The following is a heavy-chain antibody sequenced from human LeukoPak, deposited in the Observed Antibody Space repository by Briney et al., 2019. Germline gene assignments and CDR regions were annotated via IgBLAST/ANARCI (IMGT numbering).Heavy chain of an antibody. CDR1: GGTFSSYT. CDR2: IIPILGIA. Sequence: SVKVSCKASGGTFSSYTISWVRQAPGQGLEWMGRIIPILGIANYAQKFQGRVTITADRSTSTAYMELSGLRSEDTAVYYCARGWGIEIVLMVYATDYWGQGTLVTVSS. V-gene: IGHV1-69*02. J-gene: IGHJ4*02. D-gene: IGHD2-8*01. CDR3: ARGWGIEIVLMVYATDY.